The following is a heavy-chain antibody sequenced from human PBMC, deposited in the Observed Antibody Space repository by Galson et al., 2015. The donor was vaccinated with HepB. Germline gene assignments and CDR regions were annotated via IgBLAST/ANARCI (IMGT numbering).Heavy chain of an antibody. Sequence: SLRLSCAASTFTFSTYAMSWVRQAPGKGLEWVSAISGSGDRAYYSDSVRGRFSISRDNSKNTLYLQMNSLRVEDTALYYCAKDSYGDSAYLGPYYFGYWGQGTLVTVSS. D-gene: IGHD4-17*01. V-gene: IGHV3-23*01. CDR2: ISGSGDRA. CDR1: TFTFSTYA. CDR3: AKDSYGDSAYLGPYYFGY. J-gene: IGHJ4*02.